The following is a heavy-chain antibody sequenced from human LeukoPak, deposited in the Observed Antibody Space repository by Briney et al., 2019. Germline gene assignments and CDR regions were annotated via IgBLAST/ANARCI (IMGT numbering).Heavy chain of an antibody. J-gene: IGHJ4*02. Sequence: GGSLRLSCEASGFTFNTHGMHWVRQAPGKGLEWVAFIRYDGSNKYYADSVKGRFTISRDNSKNTLYLQMSSLRAEDTAVYYCANGRRGGSSGYYSDYWGQGTLVTVSS. V-gene: IGHV3-30*02. CDR2: IRYDGSNK. CDR3: ANGRRGGSSGYYSDY. D-gene: IGHD3-22*01. CDR1: GFTFNTHG.